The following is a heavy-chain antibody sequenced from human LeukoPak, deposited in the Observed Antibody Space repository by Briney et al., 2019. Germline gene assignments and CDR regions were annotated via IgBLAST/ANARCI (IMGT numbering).Heavy chain of an antibody. CDR2: VYYSGST. J-gene: IGHJ1*01. V-gene: IGHV4-59*08. D-gene: IGHD3-10*01. Sequence: KPSETLSPTRPVSGGSISGYYWSWIRQPPGGGLERIGFVYYSGSTKYNPSLKSRVTISVDTSKNQFSLKLTSVTAADTAVYYCARYGSGSYSDDHFQHWGQGTLVTVSS. CDR3: ARYGSGSYSDDHFQH. CDR1: GGSISGYY.